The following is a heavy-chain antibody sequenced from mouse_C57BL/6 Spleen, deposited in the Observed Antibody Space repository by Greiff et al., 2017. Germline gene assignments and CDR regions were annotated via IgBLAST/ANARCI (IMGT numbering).Heavy chain of an antibody. CDR2: ISSGSSTI. V-gene: IGHV5-17*01. CDR1: GFTFSDYG. CDR3: ARTRGDYGDAMDY. Sequence: EVMLVESGGGLVKPGGSLKLSCAASGFTFSDYGMHWVRQAPEKGLEWVAYISSGSSTIYYADTVKGRCTISRDNAKTTRFLQMTSLRSEDTAMYYCARTRGDYGDAMDYWGKGTSVTVSS. D-gene: IGHD2-4*01. J-gene: IGHJ4*01.